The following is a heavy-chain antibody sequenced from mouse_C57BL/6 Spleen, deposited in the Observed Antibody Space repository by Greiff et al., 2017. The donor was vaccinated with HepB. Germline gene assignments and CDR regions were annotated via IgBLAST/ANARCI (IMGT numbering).Heavy chain of an antibody. CDR1: GFTFSSYA. CDR3: AREDPFDY. CDR2: ISDGGSYT. V-gene: IGHV5-4*01. Sequence: EVKLEESGGGLVKPGGSLKLSCAASGFTFSSYAMSWVRQTPEKRLEWVATISDGGSYTYYPDNVKGRFTISRDNAKNNLYLQMSHLKSEDTAMYYCAREDPFDYWGQGTTLTVSS. J-gene: IGHJ2*01.